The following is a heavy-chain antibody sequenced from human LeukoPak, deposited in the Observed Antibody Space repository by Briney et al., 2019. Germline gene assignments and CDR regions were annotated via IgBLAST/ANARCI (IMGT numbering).Heavy chain of an antibody. J-gene: IGHJ6*03. Sequence: SETLSLNCTVSGGSISSYYWSWIRQPPGKGLEWIGYIYYSGSTNYNPSLKSRVTISVDTSKKQFSLKLSSVTAADTAMYYCALSSGRLGAYHYMDVWGKGTTVTVSS. CDR2: IYYSGST. CDR3: ALSSGRLGAYHYMDV. D-gene: IGHD4/OR15-4a*01. V-gene: IGHV4-59*01. CDR1: GGSISSYY.